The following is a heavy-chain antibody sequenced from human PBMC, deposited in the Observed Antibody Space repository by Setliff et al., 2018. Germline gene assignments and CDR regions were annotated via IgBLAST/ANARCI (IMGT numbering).Heavy chain of an antibody. D-gene: IGHD3-22*01. CDR3: ARDPYYYDSSGYYYRNY. CDR2: ISSSSSTI. CDR1: GFTFSSYS. V-gene: IGHV3-48*01. Sequence: GSLRLSCAASGFTFSSYSMNWVRQAPGKGLEWVSYISSSSSTIYYADSVKGRFTISRDNAKNSLYLQMNSLRAEDTAVYYCARDPYYYDSSGYYYRNYWGQGTLVTVSS. J-gene: IGHJ4*02.